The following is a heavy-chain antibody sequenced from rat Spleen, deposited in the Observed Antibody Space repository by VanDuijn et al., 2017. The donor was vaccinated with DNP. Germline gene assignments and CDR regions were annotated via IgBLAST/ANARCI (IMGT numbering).Heavy chain of an antibody. CDR3: ARWNIGTSTLDY. D-gene: IGHD1-5*01. CDR1: AYSITTNY. V-gene: IGHV3-1*01. Sequence: VQLQESGPGLVKPSQSLSLTCSVTAYSITTNYWGWIRKFPGNKMEWTGHISYSGSTSYHPSLKSRIPITRDTSKNQFFLQLSSVTTEDTATYYCARWNIGTSTLDYWGQGVMVTVSS. J-gene: IGHJ2*01. CDR2: ISYSGST.